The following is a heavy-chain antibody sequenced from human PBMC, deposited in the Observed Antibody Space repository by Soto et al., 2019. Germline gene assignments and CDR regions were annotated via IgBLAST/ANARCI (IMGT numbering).Heavy chain of an antibody. Sequence: QLQLQEWGPGLVKPSETLSLTCTVSGGSISSSDFYWGWLRQPPGKGLDFIGSMYYSGTTYYNPSLKNRITISVDTSKNQFSLKLISVTAADTAVYYCAVVDSTGNWFDPWGQGALVTVSS. V-gene: IGHV4-39*01. CDR2: MYYSGTT. D-gene: IGHD3-22*01. CDR3: AVVDSTGNWFDP. J-gene: IGHJ5*02. CDR1: GGSISSSDFY.